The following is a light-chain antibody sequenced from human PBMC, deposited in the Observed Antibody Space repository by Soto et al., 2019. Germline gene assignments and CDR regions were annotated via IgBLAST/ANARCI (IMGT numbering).Light chain of an antibody. CDR1: QSVSSN. J-gene: IGKJ3*01. CDR3: QQYNNWPLFT. CDR2: GAS. Sequence: EIVMTQSPATLSVSPGERATLSCRASQSVSSNLAWYQQKPGQAPRLLTYGASTRATGIPARFSGSGSGTEFTLTISSLQSEDFAVYYRQQYNNWPLFTFGPGTKVDIK. V-gene: IGKV3-15*01.